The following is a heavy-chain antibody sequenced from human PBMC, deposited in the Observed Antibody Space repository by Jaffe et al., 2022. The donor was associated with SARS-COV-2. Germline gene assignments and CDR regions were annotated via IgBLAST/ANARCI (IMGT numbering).Heavy chain of an antibody. D-gene: IGHD1-1*01. CDR1: GFTFDDYA. CDR3: AKDIGGYNWNGETPGY. CDR2: ISGDGGST. J-gene: IGHJ4*02. Sequence: EVQLVESGGGVVQPGGSLRLSCAASGFTFDDYAMHWVRQAPGKGLEWVSLISGDGGSTYYADSVKGRFTISRDNSKNSLYLQMNSLRTEDTALYYCAKDIGGYNWNGETPGYWGQGTLVTVSS. V-gene: IGHV3-43*02.